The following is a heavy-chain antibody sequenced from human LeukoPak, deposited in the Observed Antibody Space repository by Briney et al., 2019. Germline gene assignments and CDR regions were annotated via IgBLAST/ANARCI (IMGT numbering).Heavy chain of an antibody. V-gene: IGHV1-18*01. CDR1: GYTFTSYG. Sequence: GASVKVSCKASGYTFTSYGISWVRQAPGQGLEWMGWISAYNGNTSYAQKLQGRVTMTTDTSTSTAYMELRSLRSDDTAVYYCARERSSWLVDAFDIWGQGTMVTVSS. D-gene: IGHD6-13*01. CDR3: ARERSSWLVDAFDI. J-gene: IGHJ3*02. CDR2: ISAYNGNT.